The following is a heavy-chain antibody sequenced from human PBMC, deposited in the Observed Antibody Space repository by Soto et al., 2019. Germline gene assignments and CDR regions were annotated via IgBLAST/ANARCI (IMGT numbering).Heavy chain of an antibody. CDR2: IYSSGST. V-gene: IGHV4-59*01. CDR3: ARDHPHSYCVYYFEY. J-gene: IGHJ4*02. D-gene: IGHD2-21*01. CDR1: VGSMSNYY. Sequence: PSDTLSLTYTVSVGSMSNYYWYSIRQSPGKGLEWIGYIYSSGSTHYNPSLQNRVTISIDTSKNQVSLKVNSVTAADTAVYYCARDHPHSYCVYYFEYWGQGTPVTVSS.